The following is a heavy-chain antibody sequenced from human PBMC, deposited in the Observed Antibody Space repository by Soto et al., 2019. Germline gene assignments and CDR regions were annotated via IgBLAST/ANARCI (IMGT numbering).Heavy chain of an antibody. Sequence: ASVKVSCKASGYTFASYAMHWVRQAPGQRLEWMGWINAGNGNTKYSQKFQGRVTITRDTSASTAYMELSSLRSEDTAVYYCARVLRVAHYYGSGSYPASLRYWGQGTLVTVSS. V-gene: IGHV1-3*01. D-gene: IGHD3-10*01. CDR2: INAGNGNT. J-gene: IGHJ4*02. CDR3: ARVLRVAHYYGSGSYPASLRY. CDR1: GYTFASYA.